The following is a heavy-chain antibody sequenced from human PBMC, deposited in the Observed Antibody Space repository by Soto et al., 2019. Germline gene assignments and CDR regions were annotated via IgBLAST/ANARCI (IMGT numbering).Heavy chain of an antibody. Sequence: SETLSLTCTVSGGSISSYYWSWIRQPPGKGLEWIGYIYYSGSTNYNPSLKSRVTISADTSKNQFSLKLSSVTAAHAAVYYCANVARFGYSSSWYYPRAFDYWGHGSLVTVPS. CDR1: GGSISSYY. CDR3: ANVARFGYSSSWYYPRAFDY. D-gene: IGHD6-13*01. CDR2: IYYSGST. J-gene: IGHJ4*01. V-gene: IGHV4-59*01.